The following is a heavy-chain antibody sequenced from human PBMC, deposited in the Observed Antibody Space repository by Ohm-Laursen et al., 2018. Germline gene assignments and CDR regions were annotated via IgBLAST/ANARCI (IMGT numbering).Heavy chain of an antibody. J-gene: IGHJ6*01. V-gene: IGHV3-7*01. CDR2: IKQDGGET. CDR3: ARVWHYCSGGSCYSGYYYYYGMDV. D-gene: IGHD2-15*01. Sequence: SLRLSCAASGFTFSNYWMSWVRQTPGKGLEWVANIKQDGGETNFADSVKGRFTISRDNAKNTLYLQMNSLRAEDTAVYYCARVWHYCSGGSCYSGYYYYYGMDVWGQGTTVTVSS. CDR1: GFTFSNYW.